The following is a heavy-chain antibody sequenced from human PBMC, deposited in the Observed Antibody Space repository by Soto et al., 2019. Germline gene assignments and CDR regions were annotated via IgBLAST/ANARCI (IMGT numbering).Heavy chain of an antibody. CDR2: INSDGTTT. D-gene: IGHD1-26*01. V-gene: IGHV3-74*01. CDR1: GFTFSNYW. CDR3: ARVAVGAYYFHY. Sequence: EVQLVESGGGLVQPGGSLRLSCAASGFTFSNYWMHWVRQAPGKGLVWVSRINSDGTTTSYADSVRGRFTISRDNARDTVYLQMNSLGAEDTDVYYCARVAVGAYYFHYWGQGTLVTVSS. J-gene: IGHJ4*02.